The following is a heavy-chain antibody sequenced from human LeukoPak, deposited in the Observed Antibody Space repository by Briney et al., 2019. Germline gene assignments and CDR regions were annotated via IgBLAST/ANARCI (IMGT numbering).Heavy chain of an antibody. V-gene: IGHV3-48*01. CDR3: ARDGGVYDSSGYYFSYYYYMDV. D-gene: IGHD3-22*01. CDR1: GFTFSSYS. CDR2: ISTSTTTI. Sequence: GGSLRLSCEASGFTFSSYSMNWVRQAPGKGLEWISYISTSTTTIYYANSVKGRFTISRDNSKNTLYLQMNSLRAEDTAVYYCARDGGVYDSSGYYFSYYYYMDVWGKGTTVTVSS. J-gene: IGHJ6*03.